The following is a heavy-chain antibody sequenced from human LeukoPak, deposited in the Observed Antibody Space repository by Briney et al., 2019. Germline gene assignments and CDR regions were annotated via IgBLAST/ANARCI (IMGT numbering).Heavy chain of an antibody. Sequence: PGGSLRLSCAASGFAFSTYSMSWVRQAAGKGLKWVSYISSTSSIIYYADSVKGRFSISRDNARNSVYLQMNILRAEDTAMYYCARSAPETEVGQPNFDYWGQGAPVTVSS. CDR1: GFAFSTYS. CDR2: ISSTSSII. J-gene: IGHJ4*02. CDR3: ARSAPETEVGQPNFDY. D-gene: IGHD1-14*01. V-gene: IGHV3-48*01.